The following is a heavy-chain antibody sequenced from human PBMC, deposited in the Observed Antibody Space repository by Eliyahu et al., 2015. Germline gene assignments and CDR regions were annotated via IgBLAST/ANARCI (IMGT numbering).Heavy chain of an antibody. Sequence: QVQLQESGPGLVKPSETLSLTCTVXGXSISXYYWSWIRQPPGKGLEWIGYXYDXGSTNYNPSLKSRVTISVDTSKNQFSLKLSSVTAADTAVYYCARGPGGSSGYIDYWGQGTLVTVSS. J-gene: IGHJ4*02. V-gene: IGHV4-59*01. CDR2: XYDXGST. D-gene: IGHD3-22*01. CDR3: ARGPGGSSGYIDY. CDR1: GXSISXYY.